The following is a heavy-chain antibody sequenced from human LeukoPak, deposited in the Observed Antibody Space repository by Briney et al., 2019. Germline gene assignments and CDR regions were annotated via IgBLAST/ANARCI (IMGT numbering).Heavy chain of an antibody. J-gene: IGHJ4*02. D-gene: IGHD3-10*01. CDR3: ARQQKVGDLSFDVDY. CDR1: GYMFSSYW. CDR2: IQPGDSDT. V-gene: IGHV5-51*01. Sequence: GESLKISCQGSGYMFSSYWIGWVRQMPGKGLEWMGIIQPGDSDTRYSLSFQGQVSISVDRSISTVFLQWSSLKASDTAIYYCARQQKVGDLSFDVDYWGQGTLVTVSS.